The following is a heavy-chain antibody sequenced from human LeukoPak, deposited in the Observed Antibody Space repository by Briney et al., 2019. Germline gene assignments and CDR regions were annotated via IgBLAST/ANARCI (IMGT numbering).Heavy chain of an antibody. CDR1: GGSFSGYY. CDR2: INNSGST. V-gene: IGHV4-34*01. CDR3: ARHKRITMVRGVIVWFDP. Sequence: SETLSLTCAVYGGSFSGYYWSWIRQPPGKGLEWIGEINNSGSTNYNPSLKSRVTISVDTSKNQFSLKLSSVTAADTAVYYCARHKRITMVRGVIVWFDPWGQGTLVTVSS. J-gene: IGHJ5*02. D-gene: IGHD3-10*01.